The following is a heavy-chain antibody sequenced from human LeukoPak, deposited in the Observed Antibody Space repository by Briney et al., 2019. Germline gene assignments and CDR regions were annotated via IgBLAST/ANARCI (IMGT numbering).Heavy chain of an antibody. CDR2: IYYSGST. CDR1: GGSITNYY. CDR3: ARTDLRIRGALNYYYYGMDV. Sequence: PSETLSLTCAVSGGSITNYYWSWIRQPPGKGLEWIGYIYYSGSTNYNPSLQSRVTISVDTSKNQFSLKLSSVTAADTAVYYCARTDLRIRGALNYYYYGMDVWGQGTTVTVSS. D-gene: IGHD3-10*01. J-gene: IGHJ6*02. V-gene: IGHV4-59*01.